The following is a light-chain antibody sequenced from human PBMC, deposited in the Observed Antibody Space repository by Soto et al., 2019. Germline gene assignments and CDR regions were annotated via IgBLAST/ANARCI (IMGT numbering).Light chain of an antibody. CDR3: QQSYTAPLIT. V-gene: IGKV1-39*01. CDR1: QSISSS. Sequence: DIQMTQSPSSLSASVGDTVTITSRASQSISSSLNWYQQKSGKAPNLLIYGVSRLQGGVPSRFSGSGSGTDFTLSISSLQPEDFATYYCQQSYTAPLITFGQGTRLEIK. CDR2: GVS. J-gene: IGKJ5*01.